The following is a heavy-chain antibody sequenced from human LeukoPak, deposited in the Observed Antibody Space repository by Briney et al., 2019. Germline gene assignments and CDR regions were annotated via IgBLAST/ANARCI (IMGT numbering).Heavy chain of an antibody. V-gene: IGHV3-30*18. CDR2: ISFDGSSK. Sequence: GRSLRLSCAASGFTFSTYGMHWVRQAPGKGLEWVAVISFDGSSKYYPDSVKGRFTISRDNSKNTLYLQMNSLRAEDTAVYYCAKDWGNWGYGYYFDHWGQGTLVTVSS. D-gene: IGHD7-27*01. CDR1: GFTFSTYG. J-gene: IGHJ4*02. CDR3: AKDWGNWGYGYYFDH.